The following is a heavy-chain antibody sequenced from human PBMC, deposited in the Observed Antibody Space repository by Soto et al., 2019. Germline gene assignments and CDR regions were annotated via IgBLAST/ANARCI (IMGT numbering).Heavy chain of an antibody. D-gene: IGHD4-17*01. V-gene: IGHV2-26*01. CDR3: ARNPTVSHRYYYYGMDV. CDR2: IFSNDEK. CDR1: GFSLSNARMG. Sequence: QVTLKESGPVLVKPTETLTLTCTVSGFSLSNARMGVSWIRQPPGKALEWLSHIFSNDEKSYSTSLKSRLTISKDTSKSQLVLTMTNMDPVDTATYYCARNPTVSHRYYYYGMDVWGQGTTVTVSS. J-gene: IGHJ6*02.